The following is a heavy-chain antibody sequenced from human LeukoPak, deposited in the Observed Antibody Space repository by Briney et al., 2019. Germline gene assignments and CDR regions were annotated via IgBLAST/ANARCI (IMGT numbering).Heavy chain of an antibody. Sequence: GSLRLSCAASGFTFSTYAMHWIRQPPGKGLEWIGEMNHSGSTNYNPSLKSRVTISVDTSKNQFSLKLSSVTAADTAVYYCARRLGRKFGERFYYYHYMDVWGKGTTVTISS. CDR2: MNHSGST. J-gene: IGHJ6*03. CDR3: ARRLGRKFGERFYYYHYMDV. CDR1: GFTFSTYA. V-gene: IGHV4-34*01. D-gene: IGHD3-10*01.